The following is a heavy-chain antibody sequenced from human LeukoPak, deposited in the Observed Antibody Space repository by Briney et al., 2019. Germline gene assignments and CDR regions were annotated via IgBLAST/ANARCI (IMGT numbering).Heavy chain of an antibody. J-gene: IGHJ3*02. CDR3: ARGGFYGDDAFDI. CDR2: MNPNSGNT. D-gene: IGHD2/OR15-2a*01. V-gene: IGHV1-8*03. CDR1: GYTFTSFG. Sequence: ASVKVSCKASGYTFTSFGFSWVRQATGQGLEWMGWMNPNSGNTGYAQKFQGRVTITRNTSISTAYMELSSLRSEDTAVYYCARGGFYGDDAFDIWGQGTMVTVSS.